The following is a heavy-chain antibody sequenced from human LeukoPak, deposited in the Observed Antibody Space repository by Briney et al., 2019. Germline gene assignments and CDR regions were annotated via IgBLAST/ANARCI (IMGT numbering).Heavy chain of an antibody. CDR2: INHSGST. Sequence: PSETLSLTCTVSGGSISSSSYYWSWTRQPPGKGLEWIGEINHSGSTNYNPSLKSRVTISVDTSKNQFSLKLSSVTAADTAVYYCARRAFVGGAVVPFDYWGQGTLVTVSS. V-gene: IGHV4-39*07. J-gene: IGHJ4*02. D-gene: IGHD3-16*01. CDR3: ARRAFVGGAVVPFDY. CDR1: GGSISSSSYY.